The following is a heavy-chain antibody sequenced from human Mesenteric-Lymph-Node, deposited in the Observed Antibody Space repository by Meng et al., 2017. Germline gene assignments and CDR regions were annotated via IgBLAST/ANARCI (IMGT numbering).Heavy chain of an antibody. Sequence: ASVKVSCKASGYTFTSYDINWVRQATGQGLEWMGWMNPNSGNTGYAQKFQGRVTMTRNTSISTAYMELSSLRAEDTAVYYCARGGRLQLCFVYFDYWCQGTLVTVSS. V-gene: IGHV1-8*01. CDR3: ARGGRLQLCFVYFDY. CDR1: GYTFTSYD. CDR2: MNPNSGNT. D-gene: IGHD5-18*01. J-gene: IGHJ4*02.